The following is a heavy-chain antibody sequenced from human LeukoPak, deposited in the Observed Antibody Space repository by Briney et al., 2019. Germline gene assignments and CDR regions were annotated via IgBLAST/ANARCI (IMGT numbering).Heavy chain of an antibody. J-gene: IGHJ4*02. Sequence: SETLSLTCTVSGGSISSSSYYCGWIRQPPGKGLEWIVSIYYSGSTYYNPSLKSRVTISVDASKNQFPLTLSSVTAADTAVYYCARDSSTGVEAFDYWGQGTLVTVSS. V-gene: IGHV4-39*02. CDR2: IYYSGST. CDR3: ARDSSTGVEAFDY. D-gene: IGHD3-10*01. CDR1: GGSISSSSYY.